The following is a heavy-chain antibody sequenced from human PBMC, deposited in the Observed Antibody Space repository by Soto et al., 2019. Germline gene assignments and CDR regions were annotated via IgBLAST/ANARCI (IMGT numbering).Heavy chain of an antibody. CDR1: GGSISSSSYY. Sequence: QLQLQESGPGLVKPSETLSLTSTVSGGSISSSSYYWGWIRQPPGKGPEWIGRTYYSGSTYYNPTLKTRVTGSGDTSQNQFSLKLRSVTAADTAVYYCARLDSYGYRPGAFDIWGQGTMVTVSS. CDR2: TYYSGST. V-gene: IGHV4-39*01. CDR3: ARLDSYGYRPGAFDI. D-gene: IGHD5-18*01. J-gene: IGHJ3*02.